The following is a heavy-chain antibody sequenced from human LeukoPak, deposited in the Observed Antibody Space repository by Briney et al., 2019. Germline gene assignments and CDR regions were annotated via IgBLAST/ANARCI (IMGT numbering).Heavy chain of an antibody. D-gene: IGHD3-10*01. Sequence: PSETLSLTCTVSGGSISSGGYYWSWIRQPPGKGLEWIGEINHSGSTNYNPSLKSRVTISVDTSKNQFSLKLSSVTAADTAVYYCARVDTPGRTYYGSGSYHSGLGAFDIWGQGTMVTVSS. V-gene: IGHV4-39*07. CDR3: ARVDTPGRTYYGSGSYHSGLGAFDI. CDR2: INHSGST. J-gene: IGHJ3*02. CDR1: GGSISSGGYY.